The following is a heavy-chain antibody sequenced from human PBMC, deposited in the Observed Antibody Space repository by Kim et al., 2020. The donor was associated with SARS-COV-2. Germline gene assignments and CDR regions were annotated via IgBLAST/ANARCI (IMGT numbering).Heavy chain of an antibody. D-gene: IGHD2-8*01. Sequence: YTPALKSRVAIAVDTSKNHDSLKLSYVAAADTAVYYCARGGMMVRANLDYWGQGTLVTVSS. J-gene: IGHJ4*02. CDR3: ARGGMMVRANLDY. V-gene: IGHV4-34*13.